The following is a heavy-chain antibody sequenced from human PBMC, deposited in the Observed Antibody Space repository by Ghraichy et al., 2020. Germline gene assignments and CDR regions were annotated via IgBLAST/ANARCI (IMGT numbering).Heavy chain of an antibody. CDR3: ARTVGSYSAGYSSSWYFWDYYYYGMDV. CDR1: GYTFTSYG. V-gene: IGHV1-18*01. Sequence: ASVKVSCKASGYTFTSYGISWVRQAPGQGLEWMGWISAYNGNTNYAQKLQGRVTMTTDTTTSTAYMELRSLRSDDTAVYYCARTVGSYSAGYSSSWYFWDYYYYGMDVWGQGTTVTVSS. CDR2: ISAYNGNT. J-gene: IGHJ6*02. D-gene: IGHD6-13*01.